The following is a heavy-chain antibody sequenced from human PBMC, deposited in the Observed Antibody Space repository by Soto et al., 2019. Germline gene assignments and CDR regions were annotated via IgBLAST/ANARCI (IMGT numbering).Heavy chain of an antibody. CDR2: VYYSGTT. CDR1: GASINNNDYY. V-gene: IGHV4-30-4*01. Sequence: SETLSLTCTVSGASINNNDYYWSWSRQTPGKGLEWIGYVYYSGTTDYIPSLKSRLSMSIDKSQNQFTLKLNSVTAADTATYYCARMSYFYDKWYFDLWGRGTLVTVSS. CDR3: ARMSYFYDKWYFDL. J-gene: IGHJ2*01. D-gene: IGHD3-22*01.